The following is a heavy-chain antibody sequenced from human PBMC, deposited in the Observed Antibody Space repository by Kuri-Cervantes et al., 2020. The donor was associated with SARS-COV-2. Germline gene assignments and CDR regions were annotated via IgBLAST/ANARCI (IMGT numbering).Heavy chain of an antibody. Sequence: GESLKISCAASGFTFSSYGMHWVRQAPGKGLEWVAVISYDGSNKYYADSVKGRFTISRDNSKNTLYLQMNSLRAEDMAVYYCAKEAIVGAYYFDYWGQGTLVTVSS. D-gene: IGHD1-26*01. J-gene: IGHJ4*02. CDR1: GFTFSSYG. CDR2: ISYDGSNK. V-gene: IGHV3-30*18. CDR3: AKEAIVGAYYFDY.